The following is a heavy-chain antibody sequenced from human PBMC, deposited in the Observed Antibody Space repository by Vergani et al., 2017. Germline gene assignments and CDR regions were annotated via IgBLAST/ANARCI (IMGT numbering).Heavy chain of an antibody. D-gene: IGHD3-10*01. CDR3: ARLEGCGELSDFDY. CDR2: ISSSSSYI. J-gene: IGHJ4*02. CDR1: GFTFSSYS. V-gene: IGHV3-21*01. Sequence: EVQLVESGGGLVKPGGSLRLSCAASGFTFSSYSMNWVRQAPGKGLEWVSSISSSSSYIYYADSVKGRFTISRDNAKNSLYLQMNSLRAEDTAVYYCARLEGCGELSDFDYWGQGTLVTVSS.